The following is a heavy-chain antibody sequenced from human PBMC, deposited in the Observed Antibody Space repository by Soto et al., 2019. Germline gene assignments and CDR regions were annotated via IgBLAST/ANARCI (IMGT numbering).Heavy chain of an antibody. CDR2: MNPDSGDT. CDR1: GYTFTNYD. D-gene: IGHD7-27*01. CDR3: ARSRGGTGVHFDY. Sequence: QVQLVQSGAEVKEPGASVKVSCKASGYTFTNYDINWVRQATGQGPEWMGGMNPDSGDTGYVSNFQGRGTMTRSTSISTAYMELSDVRSEDTAVDYCARSRGGTGVHFDYWGQGTLVTVSS. J-gene: IGHJ4*02. V-gene: IGHV1-8*01.